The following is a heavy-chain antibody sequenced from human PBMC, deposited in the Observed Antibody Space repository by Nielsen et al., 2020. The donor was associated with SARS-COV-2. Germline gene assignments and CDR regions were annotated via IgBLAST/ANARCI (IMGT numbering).Heavy chain of an antibody. J-gene: IGHJ4*02. Sequence: ASVQVSCMASGYTFTSYYMHWVRQAPGQGLEWMGIINPSGGSTSYAQKFQGRVTMTRDTSTSTVYMELSSLRSEDTAVYYCARGGYCSSTSCYVSDSDYWGQGTLVTVSS. V-gene: IGHV1-46*01. CDR3: ARGGYCSSTSCYVSDSDY. CDR2: INPSGGST. D-gene: IGHD2-2*01. CDR1: GYTFTSYY.